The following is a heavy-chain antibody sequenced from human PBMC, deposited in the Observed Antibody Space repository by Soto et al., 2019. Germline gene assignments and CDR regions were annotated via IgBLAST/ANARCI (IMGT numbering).Heavy chain of an antibody. CDR2: IYYSGST. D-gene: IGHD3-16*01. J-gene: IGHJ5*02. Sequence: SETLSLTCTVSGGSISSGDYYRSWIRQPPGKGMEWIGYIYYSGSTYYNPSLKSRVTISVDTSKNQFSLKLSSVPAADTAVYYCARGGDLTNWFDPWGQGTLVTVSS. CDR3: ARGGDLTNWFDP. CDR1: GGSISSGDYY. V-gene: IGHV4-30-4*01.